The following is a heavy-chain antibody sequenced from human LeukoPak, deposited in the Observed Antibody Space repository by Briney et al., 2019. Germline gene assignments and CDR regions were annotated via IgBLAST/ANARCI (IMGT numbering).Heavy chain of an antibody. Sequence: SETLSLTCTVSGGSISSGSYYWSWIRQPPGKGLEWIGYIYYSGNTHYNPSLKSRVTISVDTSKNQFSLNLRSVTAADTAMYYCARGGPRLYYYYMDVWGKGTTVTISS. V-gene: IGHV4-61*01. J-gene: IGHJ6*03. CDR1: GGSISSGSYY. CDR2: IYYSGNT. D-gene: IGHD3-22*01. CDR3: ARGGPRLYYYYMDV.